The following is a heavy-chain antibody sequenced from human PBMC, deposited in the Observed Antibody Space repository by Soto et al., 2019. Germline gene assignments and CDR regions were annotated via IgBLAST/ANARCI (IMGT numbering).Heavy chain of an antibody. D-gene: IGHD4-17*01. Sequence: GGSLRLSCAASGFTFSSYAMTWVRQAPGKGLEWVSAIGSGGSTYYADSVKGRFTISRDNSRNTLYLQMNSLRADDTAVYYCAKDLGSPTVVTPELEFDYWGQGTLVTVSS. J-gene: IGHJ4*02. CDR1: GFTFSSYA. CDR3: AKDLGSPTVVTPELEFDY. CDR2: IGSGGST. V-gene: IGHV3-23*01.